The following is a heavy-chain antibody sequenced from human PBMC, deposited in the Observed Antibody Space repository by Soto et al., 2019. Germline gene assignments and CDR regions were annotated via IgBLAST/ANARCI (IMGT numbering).Heavy chain of an antibody. CDR2: IKKDESKK. CDR1: GFTFSDYW. Sequence: EVQLVESGGGLVQPGESLRLSCAASGFTFSDYWMTWVRQAPGKGLEWVANIKKDESKKSYLDSVRGRFTISRDNAXXXXXXXXXXXXXXXXXXXXXXXXVSPGSGPYYLDAFDMWGQGTMVTVSS. V-gene: IGHV3-7*02. D-gene: IGHD3-22*01. J-gene: IGHJ3*02. CDR3: XXXVSPGSGPYYLDAFDM.